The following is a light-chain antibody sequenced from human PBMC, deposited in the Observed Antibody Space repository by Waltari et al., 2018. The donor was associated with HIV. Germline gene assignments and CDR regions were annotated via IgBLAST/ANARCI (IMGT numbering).Light chain of an antibody. Sequence: QSVLTQPPSVSAAPGQKVNISCSGSSSNLGNNYVSWYQQLPGTAPKLPISENNKRPSGIPDRFSGSKSGTSATLGITGLQTGDEADYYCGTWDTSLSAGVFGGGTKLTVL. CDR3: GTWDTSLSAGV. CDR1: SSNLGNNY. V-gene: IGLV1-51*02. CDR2: ENN. J-gene: IGLJ2*01.